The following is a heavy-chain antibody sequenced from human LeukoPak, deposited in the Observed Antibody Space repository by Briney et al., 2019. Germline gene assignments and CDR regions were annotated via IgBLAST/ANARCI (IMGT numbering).Heavy chain of an antibody. J-gene: IGHJ4*02. Sequence: GGSLRLSCAASGFTFSSYGMSWVRQAPGKGLEWVSAISGSGGSTYYADSVKGRFTISRDNSKNTLYLQMNSLRAEDTAVYYCAKDGDMSRIQLWDFDYWGQGTLVTVSS. D-gene: IGHD5-18*01. CDR3: AKDGDMSRIQLWDFDY. V-gene: IGHV3-23*01. CDR1: GFTFSSYG. CDR2: ISGSGGST.